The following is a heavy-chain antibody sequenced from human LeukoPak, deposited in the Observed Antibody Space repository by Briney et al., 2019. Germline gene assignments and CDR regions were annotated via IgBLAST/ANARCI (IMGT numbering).Heavy chain of an antibody. CDR2: IKSDGSST. V-gene: IGHV3-74*01. Sequence: PAGSLRLSCAASGFTFSSYWMHWVRQAPRKGLVWVSRIKSDGSSTSYADSVKGRFTITRDNAKNTLYVQMYSLRAEDTAVYYCAREVCSGGSCYYDYWGQGTLVTVSS. CDR3: AREVCSGGSCYYDY. D-gene: IGHD2-15*01. J-gene: IGHJ4*02. CDR1: GFTFSSYW.